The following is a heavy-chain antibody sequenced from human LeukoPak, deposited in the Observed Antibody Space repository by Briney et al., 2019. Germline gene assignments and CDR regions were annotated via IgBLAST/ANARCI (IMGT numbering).Heavy chain of an antibody. CDR3: ARARPRIAAAGGDY. J-gene: IGHJ4*02. CDR1: GYTFTSYG. V-gene: IGHV1-18*01. Sequence: ASVKVSCKASGYTFTSYGISWVRQAPGQGLEWMGWISAYNGNTNYAQKLQGRVTMTTDTSTSTAYMELRSLRSDDTVVYYCARARPRIAAAGGDYWGQGTLVTVSS. D-gene: IGHD6-13*01. CDR2: ISAYNGNT.